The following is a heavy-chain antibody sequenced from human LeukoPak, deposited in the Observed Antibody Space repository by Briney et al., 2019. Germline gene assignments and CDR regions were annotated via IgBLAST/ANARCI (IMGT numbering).Heavy chain of an antibody. CDR1: GFTVSSNY. D-gene: IGHD5-12*01. Sequence: GGSLRLYCAASGFTVSSNYMSWVRQAPGKGLEWVSVIYSGGSTYYADSVKGRFTISRDNSKNTLYLQMNSLGAEDTAVYYCARRGYSGYDYFDYWGQGTLVTVSS. CDR3: ARRGYSGYDYFDY. V-gene: IGHV3-66*02. CDR2: IYSGGST. J-gene: IGHJ4*02.